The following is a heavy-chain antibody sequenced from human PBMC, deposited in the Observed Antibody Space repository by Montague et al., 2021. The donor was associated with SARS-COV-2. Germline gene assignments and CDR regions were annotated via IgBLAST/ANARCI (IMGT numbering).Heavy chain of an antibody. J-gene: IGHJ4*02. D-gene: IGHD5-24*01. Sequence: SETLSLTCTVSGGSISSYYWNWIRQPPGKGLEWIGYIYYSGRTNYNPSLKSRVTISVDRSVNQFSLSLSSVTAADTAVYYCAGRDGYKQTMDYWGQGTLVTVSS. CDR1: GGSISSYY. CDR3: AGRDGYKQTMDY. V-gene: IGHV4-59*01. CDR2: IYYSGRT.